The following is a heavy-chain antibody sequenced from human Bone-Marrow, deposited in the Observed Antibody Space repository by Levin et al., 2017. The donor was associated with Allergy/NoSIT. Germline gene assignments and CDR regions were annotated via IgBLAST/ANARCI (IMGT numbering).Heavy chain of an antibody. Sequence: PGGSLRLSCAASGFTFNHHGMHWVRQAPGKGLEWVALISYDGSKTAYGDSVKGRFSISRDNSKNTLYLQLNSLRVEDTAVYYCAKLVGYYGSGTGGFDYWGQGTLVTVSS. V-gene: IGHV3-30*18. D-gene: IGHD3-10*01. CDR2: ISYDGSKT. CDR3: AKLVGYYGSGTGGFDY. CDR1: GFTFNHHG. J-gene: IGHJ4*02.